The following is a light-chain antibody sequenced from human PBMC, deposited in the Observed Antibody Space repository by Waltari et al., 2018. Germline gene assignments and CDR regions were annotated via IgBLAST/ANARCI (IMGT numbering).Light chain of an antibody. V-gene: IGKV3-20*01. CDR2: ATS. CDR3: QQYDPSPLYT. J-gene: IGKJ2*01. CDR1: QSVGNDY. Sequence: ESVLTQSPCTLSLSPGERATLSCRASQSVGNDYLAWYQQKPGQAPRLLIYATSTRATGIADRFSGSGSGTDFTLTISRLEPEDFAVYYCQQYDPSPLYTFGQGTKVEIK.